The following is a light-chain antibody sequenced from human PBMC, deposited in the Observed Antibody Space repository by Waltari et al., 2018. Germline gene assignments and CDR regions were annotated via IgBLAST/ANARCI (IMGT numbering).Light chain of an antibody. CDR3: QQRSNWLT. CDR2: DAS. CDR1: QSVSSY. Sequence: DIVLTQSPATLPLSPGERATLSCRASQSVSSYVAWYQQKPGQPPRPLIYDASNSATGIPARFSGSGSGTDFTLTISSLEPEDFAVYYCQQRSNWLTFGGGTKVEIK. J-gene: IGKJ4*01. V-gene: IGKV3-11*01.